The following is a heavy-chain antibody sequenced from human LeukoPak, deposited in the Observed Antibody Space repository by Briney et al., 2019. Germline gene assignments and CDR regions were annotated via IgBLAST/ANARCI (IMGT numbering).Heavy chain of an antibody. D-gene: IGHD6-13*01. CDR1: GFTFSTYW. CDR2: IKPEGSEK. Sequence: PGGSLRLSCAASGFTFSTYWMTWVRQAPGKGLEWVANIKPEGSEKYYVDSVKGRFTISRDNAKNSLYLQMNSLRAEDTAVYFCASGYSSSWATFDYWGRGTLVTVSS. V-gene: IGHV3-7*01. J-gene: IGHJ4*02. CDR3: ASGYSSSWATFDY.